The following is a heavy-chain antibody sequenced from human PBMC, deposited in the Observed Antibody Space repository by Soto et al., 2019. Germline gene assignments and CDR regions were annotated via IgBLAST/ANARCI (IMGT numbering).Heavy chain of an antibody. CDR1: GFSLSTSGVG. Sequence: QITLKESGPTLVKPTQTLTLTCAFSGFSLSTSGVGVGWIRQPPGKALEWLALIYWNDDKRYSPALKSRLTITKDTSKNQVVLTMTNMDPVDTATYYCALSSDYGDYYGMDVWGQGTTVTVSS. V-gene: IGHV2-5*01. CDR2: IYWNDDK. D-gene: IGHD4-17*01. CDR3: ALSSDYGDYYGMDV. J-gene: IGHJ6*02.